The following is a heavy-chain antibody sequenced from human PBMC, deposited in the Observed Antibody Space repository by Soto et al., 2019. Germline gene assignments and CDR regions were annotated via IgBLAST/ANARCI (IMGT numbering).Heavy chain of an antibody. CDR2: LNPNSGDT. CDR1: GYTFSSYD. V-gene: IGHV1-8*01. J-gene: IGHJ6*02. D-gene: IGHD3-22*01. Sequence: ASVKVSCKASGYTFSSYDINWVRQATGQGLEWMGWLNPNSGDTGYAQKFQGRVTLTRNTSINTAYIELSSLTSDDTAMYYCARGGYYDSSGSRNYHYYGMNVWAQGTTVTVSS. CDR3: ARGGYYDSSGSRNYHYYGMNV.